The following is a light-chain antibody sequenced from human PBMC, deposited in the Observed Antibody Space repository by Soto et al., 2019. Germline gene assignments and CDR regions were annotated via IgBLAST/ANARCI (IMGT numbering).Light chain of an antibody. CDR3: HKYNSAPLT. Sequence: DIQMTQSQTSLSESVGDRVTITCRASQGISNSLAWYQQKPGRVPELLIYAASTLQSGVPSRFSGSGSGTDFTLTISSLQPEDVATYYCHKYNSAPLTFGGGTKVEIK. CDR1: QGISNS. J-gene: IGKJ4*01. V-gene: IGKV1-27*01. CDR2: AAS.